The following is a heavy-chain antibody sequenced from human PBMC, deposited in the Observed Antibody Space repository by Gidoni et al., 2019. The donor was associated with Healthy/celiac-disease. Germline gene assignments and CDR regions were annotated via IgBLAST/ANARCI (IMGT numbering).Heavy chain of an antibody. V-gene: IGHV1-69*06. D-gene: IGHD3-3*01. J-gene: IGHJ5*02. CDR1: GGTFSSYA. CDR3: ARLPATYYDFWSGYYVGDWFDP. Sequence: QVQLVQSGAEVKKPGSSVKVSCKASGGTFSSYAISWLRQAPGQGLEWMGGIIPIFGTANYAQKFQGRVTITADKSTSTAYMELSSLRSEDTAVYYCARLPATYYDFWSGYYVGDWFDPWGQGTLVTVSS. CDR2: IIPIFGTA.